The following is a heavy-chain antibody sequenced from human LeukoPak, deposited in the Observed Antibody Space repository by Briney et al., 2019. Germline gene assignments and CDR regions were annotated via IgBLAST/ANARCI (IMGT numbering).Heavy chain of an antibody. CDR1: GGSISSYY. V-gene: IGHV4-4*07. J-gene: IGHJ6*02. CDR3: ARDGESTYYYYGMDV. D-gene: IGHD3-10*01. CDR2: IYSSGTT. Sequence: SETLSLTCTVSGGSISSYYWSWIRQPAGKGLEWIGLIYSSGTTNYNPSLKSRVTVSLDTSKSQFSLRLTSVTAADTAVYYCARDGESTYYYYGMDVWGQGTTVTVSS.